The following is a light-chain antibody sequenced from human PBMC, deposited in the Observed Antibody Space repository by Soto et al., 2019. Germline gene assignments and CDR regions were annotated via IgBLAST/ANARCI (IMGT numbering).Light chain of an antibody. CDR3: QEYNSWRGEWT. J-gene: IGKJ1*01. CDR2: DAS. CDR1: QRINIW. Sequence: DIQMTQSPSTLSASVGDRVTITCRASQRINIWLAWYQQKAGKAPKLLIYDASTLESGVPSRFSGSGPRTEVTLTIIILQSDDFATYYCQEYNSWRGEWTFGQGNKVEIK. V-gene: IGKV1-5*01.